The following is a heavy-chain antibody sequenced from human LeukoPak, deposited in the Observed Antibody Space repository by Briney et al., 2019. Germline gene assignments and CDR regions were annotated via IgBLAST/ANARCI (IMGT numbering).Heavy chain of an antibody. V-gene: IGHV3-9*01. Sequence: GRSLRLSCAASGFTFDDYAMHWVRRAPGKGLEWVSGISWYSGSIGYADSVKGRFTISRDNAKNSLDLQMNSLRTEDTAFYYCARPLSLVLTATHFQHWGQGTLVTVSS. CDR1: GFTFDDYA. CDR3: ARPLSLVLTATHFQH. D-gene: IGHD2-21*02. J-gene: IGHJ1*01. CDR2: ISWYSGSI.